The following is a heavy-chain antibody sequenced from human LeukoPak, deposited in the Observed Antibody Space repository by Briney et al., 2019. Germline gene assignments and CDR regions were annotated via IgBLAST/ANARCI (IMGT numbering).Heavy chain of an antibody. D-gene: IGHD3-16*01. CDR2: INPSGGST. CDR3: ARVVSKALGY. CDR1: GGTFSSYA. Sequence: EASVKVSCKASGGTFSSYAISWVRQAPGQGLEWMGIINPSGGSTSYAQKFQGRVTMTRDTSTSTVYMELSSLRSEDTAVYYCARVVSKALGYWGQGTLVTVSS. V-gene: IGHV1-46*01. J-gene: IGHJ4*02.